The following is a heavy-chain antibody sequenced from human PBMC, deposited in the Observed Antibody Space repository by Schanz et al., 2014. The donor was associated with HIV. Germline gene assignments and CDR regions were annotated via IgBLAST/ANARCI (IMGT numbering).Heavy chain of an antibody. J-gene: IGHJ6*02. Sequence: QLQLQESGSGLVKPSQTLSLTCAVSGGSLSSGGSYSWSWVRKPPGKGLGWIGHIYHTGGASYTRSLKSRVTMSVDKSKNQFSLKLTSVTAADTAVYYCGRVSGYYGMDVWGQGTAVTVSS. CDR3: GRVSGYYGMDV. CDR2: IYHTGGA. D-gene: IGHD6-25*01. CDR1: GGSLSSGGSYS. V-gene: IGHV4-30-2*01.